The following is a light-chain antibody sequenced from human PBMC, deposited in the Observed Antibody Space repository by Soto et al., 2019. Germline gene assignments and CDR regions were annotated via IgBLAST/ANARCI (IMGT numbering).Light chain of an antibody. CDR2: VGTGGIVG. V-gene: IGLV9-49*01. Sequence: QSVLTQPPSASASLGASVTLTCTLSSGYSNYKVDWYQQRPGKGPRFVMRVGTGGIVGSKGDGIPDRFSVLASGLNRFLTIKNIQEEDESDYHCGTDHGSGSNFVVVFGGGTKLTVL. CDR1: SGYSNYK. J-gene: IGLJ2*01. CDR3: GTDHGSGSNFVVV.